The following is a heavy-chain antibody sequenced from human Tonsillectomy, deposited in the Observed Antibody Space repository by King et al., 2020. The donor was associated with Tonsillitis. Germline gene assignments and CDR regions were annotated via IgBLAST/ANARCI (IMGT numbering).Heavy chain of an antibody. Sequence: VQLVESGGGLVKPGGSLRLSCAASGFTFSNAWMSWVRQAPGKGLEWVGRIKSKTDGGTTHYAAPVKGRFTISRDDSKNTLYLQMNSLKTEDTAVYYCPTDFDYDYVWGSYRSYYYYGMDVWGQGTTVTVSS. V-gene: IGHV3-15*01. D-gene: IGHD3-16*02. CDR3: PTDFDYDYVWGSYRSYYYYGMDV. CDR1: GFTFSNAW. J-gene: IGHJ6*02. CDR2: IKSKTDGGTT.